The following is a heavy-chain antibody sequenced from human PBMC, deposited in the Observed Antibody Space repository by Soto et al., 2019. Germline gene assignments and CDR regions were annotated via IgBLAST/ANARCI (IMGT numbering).Heavy chain of an antibody. V-gene: IGHV5-51*01. J-gene: IGHJ4*02. D-gene: IGHD2-2*01. CDR3: AKNEGYCSTTTCSNFDY. Sequence: GESLKISCKCSRVTFTSYWIAWVRLMPGKGLEWMGIIYPGDSDSSYSPCFHGQVTISADKSINTAYLHWSSLKASDTALYYCAKNEGYCSTTTCSNFDYWGQGTLVTVSS. CDR1: RVTFTSYW. CDR2: IYPGDSDS.